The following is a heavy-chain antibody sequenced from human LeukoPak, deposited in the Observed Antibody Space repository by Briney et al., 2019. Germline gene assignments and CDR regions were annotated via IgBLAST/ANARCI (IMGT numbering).Heavy chain of an antibody. CDR1: DGSISNSF. J-gene: IGHJ4*02. CDR2: IFYSGST. CDR3: LLIGSGYELDPDY. Sequence: SETLSLTCTVPDGSISNSFWNWVRQPPGKGLEWIGYIFYSGSTNYNPSLKSRVTISVDTSKNQFSLKLSSVTAADTAVYYCLLIGSGYELDPDYWGQGTLVTVSS. V-gene: IGHV4-59*01. D-gene: IGHD5-12*01.